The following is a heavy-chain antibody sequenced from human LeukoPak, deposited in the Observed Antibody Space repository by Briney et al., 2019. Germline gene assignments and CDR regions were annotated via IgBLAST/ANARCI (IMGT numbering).Heavy chain of an antibody. Sequence: SETLSLTCIVSDYSISSGHYWGWIRQPPGKGLEWIGIVSHSGSTYYNPSLKSRVTISIDTSKNHFYLKLYSVTAADTAVYYCARGVNTVTTSNWGQGTLVTVSS. CDR1: DYSISSGHY. CDR3: ARGVNTVTTSN. J-gene: IGHJ4*02. CDR2: VSHSGST. V-gene: IGHV4-38-2*02. D-gene: IGHD4-17*01.